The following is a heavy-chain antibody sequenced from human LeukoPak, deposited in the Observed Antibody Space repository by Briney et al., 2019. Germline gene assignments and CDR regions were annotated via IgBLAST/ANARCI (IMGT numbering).Heavy chain of an antibody. CDR2: IGSSGANI. CDR3: AKPPNYYDSSGYYN. D-gene: IGHD3-22*01. V-gene: IGHV3-23*01. J-gene: IGHJ4*02. CDR1: GFTFSSYA. Sequence: GGSLRLSCAASGFTFSSYAMSWVRQAPGKGLEWVSSIGSSGANIYYADSVKGRFTISRDNSKNTLYLQMNSLRAEDTAVYYCAKPPNYYDSSGYYNWGQGTLVTVSS.